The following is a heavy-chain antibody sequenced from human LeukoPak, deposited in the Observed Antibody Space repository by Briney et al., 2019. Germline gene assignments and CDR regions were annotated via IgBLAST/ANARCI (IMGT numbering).Heavy chain of an antibody. J-gene: IGHJ4*02. V-gene: IGHV3-73*01. CDR2: IRSKANSYAT. D-gene: IGHD6-13*01. CDR3: TRHSTAAGTYDY. Sequence: GGSLRLSCAASGSTFSGSAMHWVRQASGKGLEWVGRIRSKANSYATAYAASVKGRFTISRGDSKNTAYLQMNSLKTEDTAVYYCTRHSTAAGTYDYWGQGTLVTVSS. CDR1: GSTFSGSA.